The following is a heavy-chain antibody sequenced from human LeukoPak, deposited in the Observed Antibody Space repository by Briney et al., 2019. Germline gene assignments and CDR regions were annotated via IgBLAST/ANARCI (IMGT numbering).Heavy chain of an antibody. J-gene: IGHJ4*02. D-gene: IGHD3-22*01. CDR3: AKSGYLTSGWLDY. V-gene: IGHV3-23*01. CDR1: GFTFSSYG. Sequence: GGSLRLSCAASGFTFSSYGMSWVRQAPGKGLEWVSGISSNGGGTYYADSVKGRFTISRDNSKNMLYLQMNSLRAADTADDTAVYYCAKSGYLTSGWLDYWGLGARVTVSS. CDR2: ISSNGGGT.